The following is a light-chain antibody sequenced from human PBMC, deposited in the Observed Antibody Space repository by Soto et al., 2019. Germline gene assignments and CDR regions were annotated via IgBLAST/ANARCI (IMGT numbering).Light chain of an antibody. V-gene: IGKV3-20*01. CDR3: QQYGSSPLT. Sequence: EIVLTQSPGTLSLSPGERATLSCRASQSVSSSFLAWYQQKPGQAPRLLIYGASSRATGIPDRFSGSGSGTDFTLTISILEPEDVAVYYWQQYGSSPLTFGGGTKVEIK. CDR2: GAS. J-gene: IGKJ4*01. CDR1: QSVSSSF.